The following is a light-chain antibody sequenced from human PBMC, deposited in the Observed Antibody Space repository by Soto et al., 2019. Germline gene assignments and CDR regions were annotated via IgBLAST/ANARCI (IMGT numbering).Light chain of an antibody. Sequence: DIQMTQSPPSLSASVGDRVTITCRASQGIGNSLGWYQQKPGKAPKRLIYAASSLQSGVPSRFSGSGSGTDFTLTISSLQPEDFATYFCQQSYSTPPWTFGQGTKVDIK. J-gene: IGKJ1*01. CDR2: AAS. CDR3: QQSYSTPPWT. CDR1: QGIGNS. V-gene: IGKV1-39*01.